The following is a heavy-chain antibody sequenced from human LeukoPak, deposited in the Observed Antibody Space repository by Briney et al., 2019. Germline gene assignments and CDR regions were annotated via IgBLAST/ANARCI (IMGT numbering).Heavy chain of an antibody. D-gene: IGHD6-13*01. Sequence: GGSLRLSCAASGFTFSNYWMSWVRQAPGKGLEWVADIKEDGSEKYYVDSVKGRFTISRDKARNPLYLQMSSLRAEDTAVYYCASGRQLGYWGRGTLVTVSS. J-gene: IGHJ4*02. V-gene: IGHV3-7*01. CDR1: GFTFSNYW. CDR3: ASGRQLGY. CDR2: IKEDGSEK.